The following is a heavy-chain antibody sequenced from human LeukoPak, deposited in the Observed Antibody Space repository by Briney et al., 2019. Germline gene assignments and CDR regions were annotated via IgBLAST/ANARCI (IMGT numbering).Heavy chain of an antibody. V-gene: IGHV3-7*01. Sequence: GGSLRLSCAASGFTFSDYWMSWVRQAPGKGLEWVANIKQDGSEKYYVDSVKGRFTISRDNAKNSLYLQMNSLRAEDTAVYYCARGSFDSGSYYTSNWFDPWGQGTLVTDSS. CDR2: IKQDGSEK. J-gene: IGHJ5*02. CDR1: GFTFSDYW. D-gene: IGHD3-10*01. CDR3: ARGSFDSGSYYTSNWFDP.